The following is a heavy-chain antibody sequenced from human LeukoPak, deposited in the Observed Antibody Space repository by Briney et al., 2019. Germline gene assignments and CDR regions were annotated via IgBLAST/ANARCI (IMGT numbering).Heavy chain of an antibody. CDR3: ARGLRVFGVVLSSHWFFDV. D-gene: IGHD3-3*01. J-gene: IGHJ2*01. CDR1: GYTFTSYA. Sequence: ASVKVSCKASGYTFTSYAMHWVRQAPGQRLEWMGWINACNGNTKYSQKFQGRVTITRDTSASTAYMELSSLRSEDTAVYYCARGLRVFGVVLSSHWFFDVWGRGTPVTVSS. CDR2: INACNGNT. V-gene: IGHV1-3*01.